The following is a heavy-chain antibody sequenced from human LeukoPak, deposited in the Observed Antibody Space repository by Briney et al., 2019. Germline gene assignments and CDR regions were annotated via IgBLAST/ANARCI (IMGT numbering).Heavy chain of an antibody. CDR3: ARDLLGWELHYFDY. CDR2: ISGSSSYI. Sequence: GGSLRLSCAASGFTFSSYWMHWVRQAPGKGLEWVSSISGSSSYIYCADSVKGRFSISRDNAKNSLYLQMNSLRAEDTAVYYCARDLLGWELHYFDYWGQGTLVTVSS. V-gene: IGHV3-21*01. J-gene: IGHJ4*02. CDR1: GFTFSSYW. D-gene: IGHD1-26*01.